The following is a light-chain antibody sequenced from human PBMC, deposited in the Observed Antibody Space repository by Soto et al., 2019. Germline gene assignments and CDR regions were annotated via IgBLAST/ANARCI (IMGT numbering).Light chain of an antibody. CDR3: QSYDISLHNYV. V-gene: IGLV1-40*01. J-gene: IGLJ1*01. CDR2: GDN. Sequence: QSVLTQPPSVSGAPGQRVSISCTGSTSNIGAPYDVHWYQHVPGTAPKLLIYGDNNRPSGVPDRFSGSKSGTSASLAITRLQAEDEADYYCQSYDISLHNYVFGTGNKVTVL. CDR1: TSNIGAPYD.